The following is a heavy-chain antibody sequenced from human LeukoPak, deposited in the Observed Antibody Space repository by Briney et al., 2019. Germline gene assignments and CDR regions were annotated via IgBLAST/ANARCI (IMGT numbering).Heavy chain of an antibody. D-gene: IGHD2-2*01. J-gene: IGHJ6*03. Sequence: SETLSLTCTVSGGSISDYYWNWIRQPPGKGLEWIGYIYYSGSTTYNPSLKSRVTMSVDTAKNQFSLRVRSVTAADTAVYYCARGDYCSKSNCYLRPMDVWGKGTTVTVSS. CDR2: IYYSGST. CDR3: ARGDYCSKSNCYLRPMDV. V-gene: IGHV4-59*01. CDR1: GGSISDYY.